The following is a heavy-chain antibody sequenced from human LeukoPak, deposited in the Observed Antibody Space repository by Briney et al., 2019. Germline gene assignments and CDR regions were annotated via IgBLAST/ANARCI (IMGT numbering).Heavy chain of an antibody. J-gene: IGHJ6*03. Sequence: ASVKVSCKASGGTFTSYAISWVRQAPGQGLEWMGGIIPIFGTANYAQKFQGRVTITADESTSTAYMELGSLRSEDTAVYYCARGGEPYYYYMDVWGKGTTVTISS. CDR2: IIPIFGTA. CDR1: GGTFTSYA. V-gene: IGHV1-69*13. D-gene: IGHD1-26*01. CDR3: ARGGEPYYYYMDV.